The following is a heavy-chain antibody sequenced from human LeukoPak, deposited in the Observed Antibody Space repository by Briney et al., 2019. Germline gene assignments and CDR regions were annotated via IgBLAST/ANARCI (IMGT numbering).Heavy chain of an antibody. CDR2: ISNDGSNK. D-gene: IGHD3-10*01. CDR1: GFTFSSYG. CDR3: AKGRGAFDI. V-gene: IGHV3-30*18. Sequence: GSLRLSCAASGFTFSSYGMHWVRQAPGKGLEWVAVISNDGSNKYYADSVKGRFTISRDNSKNTLYLQMNSLRAEDTAVYYCAKGRGAFDIWGQGTMVTVSS. J-gene: IGHJ3*02.